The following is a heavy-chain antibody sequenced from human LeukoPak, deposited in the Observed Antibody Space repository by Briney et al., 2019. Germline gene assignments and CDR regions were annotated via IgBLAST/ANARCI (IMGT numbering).Heavy chain of an antibody. Sequence: GGTLRLSCAASGFTFSSYGMSWVRQAPGKGLEWVSAISGSGGGTYYADSVKGRFTISRDNSKNTLYLQMNSLRAEDTAVYYCAKDAPDIVVVVAATRFDPWGQGTLVTVSS. CDR3: AKDAPDIVVVVAATRFDP. J-gene: IGHJ5*02. CDR2: ISGSGGGT. D-gene: IGHD2-15*01. V-gene: IGHV3-23*01. CDR1: GFTFSSYG.